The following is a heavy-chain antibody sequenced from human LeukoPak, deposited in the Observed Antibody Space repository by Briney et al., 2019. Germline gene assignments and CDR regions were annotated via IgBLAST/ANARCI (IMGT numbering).Heavy chain of an antibody. V-gene: IGHV4-59*01. CDR1: GGSISSDS. Sequence: PSETLSLTCTVSGGSISSDSWSWIRQPPGKGLEWIGYIHYSGGTNYNPSLTSRVTMSLDTSKNQFSLKLNSVTAADTAVYYCARSSGAFDYWGQGALVTVSS. CDR2: IHYSGGT. J-gene: IGHJ4*02. CDR3: ARSSGAFDY.